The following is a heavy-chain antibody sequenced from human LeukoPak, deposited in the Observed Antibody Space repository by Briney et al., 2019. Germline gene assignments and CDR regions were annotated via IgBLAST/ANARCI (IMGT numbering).Heavy chain of an antibody. CDR2: ISSSSSYI. D-gene: IGHD5-12*01. CDR1: GFTFSSYE. CDR3: ARVKVTGGYDY. J-gene: IGHJ4*02. Sequence: GGSLRLSCAASGFTFSSYEMNWVRQAPGKGLEWVSSISSSSSYIYYADSVKGRFTIPRDNAKNSLYLQMNSLRAEDTAVYYCARVKVTGGYDYWGQGTLVTVSS. V-gene: IGHV3-21*01.